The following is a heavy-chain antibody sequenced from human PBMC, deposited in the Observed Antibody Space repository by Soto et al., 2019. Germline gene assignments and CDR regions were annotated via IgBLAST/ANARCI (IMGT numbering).Heavy chain of an antibody. CDR3: AREGGTFYDYVWGSYRYFDY. D-gene: IGHD3-16*02. CDR1: GFTFSSYG. CDR2: IWYDGSNK. J-gene: IGHJ4*02. V-gene: IGHV3-33*01. Sequence: QVQLVESGGGVVQPGRSLRLSCAASGFTFSSYGMHWVRQAPGKGLEWVAVIWYDGSNKYYADSVKGRFTISRDNSKNTLYLQMNSLRAEDTAVYYCAREGGTFYDYVWGSYRYFDYWGQGTLVTVSS.